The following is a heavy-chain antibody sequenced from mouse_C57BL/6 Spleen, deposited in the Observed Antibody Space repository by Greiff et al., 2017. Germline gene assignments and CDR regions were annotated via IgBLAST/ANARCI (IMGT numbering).Heavy chain of an antibody. V-gene: IGHV5-4*01. CDR1: GFTFSSYA. J-gene: IGHJ2*01. D-gene: IGHD2-4*01. CDR2: ISDGGSYT. CDR3: ARDRGFYYDYDFAY. Sequence: VKLVESGGGLVKPGGSLQLSCAASGFTFSSYAMSWVRQTPEKRLEWVATISDGGSYTYYPDNVKGRFTISRDNAKNNLYLQMSHLKSEDTAMYYCARDRGFYYDYDFAYWGQGTTLTVSS.